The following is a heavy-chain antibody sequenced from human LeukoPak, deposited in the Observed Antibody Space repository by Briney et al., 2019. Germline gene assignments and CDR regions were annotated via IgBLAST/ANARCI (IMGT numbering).Heavy chain of an antibody. CDR3: ARAQGAGYYDSSGYYYGEARDAFDI. Sequence: GGPVKVSCKASGYTFTSYGISWVRQAPGQGLEWMGWISAYNGNTNYAQKLQGRVTMTTDTSTSTAYMELRSLRSDDTAVYYCARAQGAGYYDSSGYYYGEARDAFDIWGQGTMVTVSS. CDR1: GYTFTSYG. CDR2: ISAYNGNT. D-gene: IGHD3-22*01. V-gene: IGHV1-18*01. J-gene: IGHJ3*02.